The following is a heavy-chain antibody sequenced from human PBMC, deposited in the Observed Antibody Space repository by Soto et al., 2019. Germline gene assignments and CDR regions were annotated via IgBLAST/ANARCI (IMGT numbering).Heavy chain of an antibody. V-gene: IGHV3-30*03. CDR3: APLSGEFDY. Sequence: PGGSLRLSCAASGFTFSSYGMHWVRQAPGKGLEWVAVISYDGSNKYYADSVKGRFTISRDNSKNTLYLQMNSLRAEDTAVYYCAPLSGEFDYWGQGTLVTVSS. J-gene: IGHJ4*02. CDR1: GFTFSSYG. CDR2: ISYDGSNK. D-gene: IGHD6-19*01.